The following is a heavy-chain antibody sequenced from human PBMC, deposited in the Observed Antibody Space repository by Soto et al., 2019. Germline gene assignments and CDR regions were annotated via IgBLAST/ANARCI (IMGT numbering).Heavy chain of an antibody. CDR2: IYYSGST. V-gene: IGHV4-39*01. Sequence: QLQLQESGPGLVKPSETLSLTCTVSGGSISSSSYYWGWIRQPPGKGLEWIGSIYYSGSTYYNPSLKSRVTISVDTSKNQFSLKLSSVTAADTAVYYCARRGDEDPLELRGFFDYWGQGTLVTVSS. J-gene: IGHJ4*02. CDR1: GGSISSSSYY. D-gene: IGHD1-7*01. CDR3: ARRGDEDPLELRGFFDY.